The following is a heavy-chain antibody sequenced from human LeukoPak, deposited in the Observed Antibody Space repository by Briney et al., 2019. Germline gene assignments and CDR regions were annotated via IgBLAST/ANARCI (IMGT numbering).Heavy chain of an antibody. J-gene: IGHJ4*02. CDR1: GGTFSSYA. CDR2: IIPIFGTA. D-gene: IGHD3-22*01. Sequence: SVKVSCKASGGTFSSYAISWVRQAPGQGLEWMGGIIPIFGTANYAQKFQGRVTITTDESKSTAYMELSSLRSEDTAVYYCASSSGYYAEAFDYWGQGTLVTVSS. CDR3: ASSSGYYAEAFDY. V-gene: IGHV1-69*05.